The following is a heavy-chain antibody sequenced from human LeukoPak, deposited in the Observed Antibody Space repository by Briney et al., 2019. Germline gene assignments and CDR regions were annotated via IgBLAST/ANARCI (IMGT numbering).Heavy chain of an antibody. Sequence: GGSPRLSCAASGFTFSSYSMNWVRQAPGKGLEWVSSISSSSSYIYYADSVKGRFTISRDNAKNSLYLQMNSLRAEDTAVYYCARDGYSSSWYGYWGQGTLVTVSS. CDR3: ARDGYSSSWYGY. J-gene: IGHJ4*02. V-gene: IGHV3-21*01. CDR2: ISSSSSYI. CDR1: GFTFSSYS. D-gene: IGHD6-13*01.